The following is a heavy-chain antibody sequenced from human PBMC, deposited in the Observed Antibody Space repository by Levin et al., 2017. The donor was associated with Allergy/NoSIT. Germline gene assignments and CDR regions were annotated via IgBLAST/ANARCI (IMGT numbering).Heavy chain of an antibody. CDR1: GFTVSSNY. CDR3: ARELNRDYGDYGLYGMDV. Sequence: GGSLRLSCAASGFTVSSNYMSWVRQAPGKGLEWVSVIYSGGSTYYADSVKGRFTISRDNSKNTLYLQMNSLRAEDTAVYYCARELNRDYGDYGLYGMDVWGQGTTVTVSS. V-gene: IGHV3-53*01. D-gene: IGHD4-17*01. J-gene: IGHJ6*02. CDR2: IYSGGST.